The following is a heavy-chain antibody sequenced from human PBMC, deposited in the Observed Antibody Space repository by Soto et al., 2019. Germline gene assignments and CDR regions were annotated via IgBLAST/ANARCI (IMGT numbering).Heavy chain of an antibody. CDR2: INPNSGGT. CDR3: ARDTVEGYDFWSGHPTYYYYGMDV. Sequence: ASVKVSCKASGYTFTGYYMHWVRQAPGQGLEWMGWINPNSGGTNYAQKFQGRVTMTRDTSISTAYMELSRLRSDDTAVYYCARDTVEGYDFWSGHPTYYYYGMDVWGQGTTVTVSS. J-gene: IGHJ6*02. V-gene: IGHV1-2*02. D-gene: IGHD3-3*01. CDR1: GYTFTGYY.